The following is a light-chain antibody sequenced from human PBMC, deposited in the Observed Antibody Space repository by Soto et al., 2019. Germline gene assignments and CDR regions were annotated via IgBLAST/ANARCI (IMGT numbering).Light chain of an antibody. V-gene: IGLV2-14*01. CDR3: SSYTDSSAFVV. Sequence: QSVLTQPASVSGSPGQSITLSYTGTSSDIGGYDYVSWYQQHPGKAPHLMISEVSNRPSGVSNRFSGSKSGNTASLTISGLQADDEADYYCSSYTDSSAFVVFGTGTKVTVL. CDR1: SSDIGGYDY. J-gene: IGLJ1*01. CDR2: EVS.